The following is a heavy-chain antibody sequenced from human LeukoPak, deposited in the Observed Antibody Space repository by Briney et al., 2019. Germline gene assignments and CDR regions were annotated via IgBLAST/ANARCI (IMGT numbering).Heavy chain of an antibody. Sequence: SVKVSCKASGGTFSSYAISWVRQAPGQGLEWMGGIIPIFGTANYAQKFQGRVTITADESTSTAYMELSSLRSEDTAVYYCARSWALAGTNYYYYMDVWGKGTTVTISS. CDR2: IIPIFGTA. CDR1: GGTFSSYA. J-gene: IGHJ6*03. V-gene: IGHV1-69*13. D-gene: IGHD6-19*01. CDR3: ARSWALAGTNYYYYMDV.